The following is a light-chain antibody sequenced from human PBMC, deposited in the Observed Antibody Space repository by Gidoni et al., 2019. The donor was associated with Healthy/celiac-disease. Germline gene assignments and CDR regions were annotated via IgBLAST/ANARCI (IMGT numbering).Light chain of an antibody. CDR2: DAS. Sequence: TQMTQSPSSLSASVGDRVTTTCQASQDISNYLNWYQQKPGKAPKLLIYDASTLETGVPSRFSGSGSGTDFTFTISSLQPEDIATYYCQQYDNRPLTFGGGTKVEIK. CDR3: QQYDNRPLT. V-gene: IGKV1-33*01. J-gene: IGKJ4*01. CDR1: QDISNY.